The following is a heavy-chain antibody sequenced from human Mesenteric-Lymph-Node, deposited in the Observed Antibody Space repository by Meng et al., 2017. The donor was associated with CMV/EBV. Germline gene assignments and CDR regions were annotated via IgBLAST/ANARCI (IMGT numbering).Heavy chain of an antibody. D-gene: IGHD6-19*01. V-gene: IGHV1-8*03. CDR2: MNPNSGNT. J-gene: IGHJ4*02. Sequence: ASVKVSCKASGYTFTSYDINWVRQATGQGLEWMGWMNPNSGNTGYAQKFQGRVTITRNTSISTAYMELSSLRSEDTAVYYCARVVWLVKNIDYWGQGTLVTVSS. CDR3: ARVVWLVKNIDY. CDR1: GYTFTSYD.